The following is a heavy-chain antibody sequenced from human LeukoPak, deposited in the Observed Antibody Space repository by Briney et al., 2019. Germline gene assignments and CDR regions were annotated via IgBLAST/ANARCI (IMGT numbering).Heavy chain of an antibody. V-gene: IGHV4-34*01. CDR2: INHSGST. Sequence: SETLSLTCAVYGGSFSGYYWSWIRQPPGKGLEWIGEINHSGSTNYNPSLKSRVTISVDTSKNQFSLKLSSVTAADTAVYYCARGGKQFAGVNWFDPWGQGTLVTVSS. CDR1: GGSFSGYY. D-gene: IGHD6-6*01. CDR3: ARGGKQFAGVNWFDP. J-gene: IGHJ5*02.